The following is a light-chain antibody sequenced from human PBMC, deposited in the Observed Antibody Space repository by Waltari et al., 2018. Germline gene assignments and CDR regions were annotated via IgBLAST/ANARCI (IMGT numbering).Light chain of an antibody. CDR2: RND. CDR3: AAWDDSLSVGV. CDR1: SSNIGSNY. V-gene: IGLV1-47*01. Sequence: QSVLTQPPSASGTPGQRVTISCSGSSSNIGSNYVYWYQQLPGTAPKVLIYRNDQRPSGVPGRFCGSKSGTSASLAISGRRSEDEADYYCAAWDDSLSVGVFGGGTKLTVL. J-gene: IGLJ3*02.